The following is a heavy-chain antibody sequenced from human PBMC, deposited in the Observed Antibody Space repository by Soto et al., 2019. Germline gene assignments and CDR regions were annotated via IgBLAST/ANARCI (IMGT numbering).Heavy chain of an antibody. D-gene: IGHD2-2*01. CDR2: IIPILGIA. CDR3: AANSDIVVVPAALFY. J-gene: IGHJ4*02. Sequence: SVKVSCKASGGTFSSYTISWVRQAPGQGLEWMGRIIPILGIANYAQKFQGRVTITADKSTSTAYMELSSLRSEDTAVYYCAANSDIVVVPAALFYWGQGTLVTVSS. CDR1: GGTFSSYT. V-gene: IGHV1-69*02.